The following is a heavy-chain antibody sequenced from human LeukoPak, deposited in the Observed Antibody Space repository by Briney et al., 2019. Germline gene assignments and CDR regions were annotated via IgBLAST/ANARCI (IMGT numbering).Heavy chain of an antibody. CDR2: ISSSSSYI. Sequence: GGSLRLSCAASGFTFSSYSMNWVRQAPGKGLEWVSSISSSSSYIYYADSVKGRFTISRDNAKNSLYLQMNSLRAEDTAVYYCARDPMVRGVPASWYGMDVWGQGTTVTVSS. CDR3: ARDPMVRGVPASWYGMDV. D-gene: IGHD3-10*01. V-gene: IGHV3-21*04. J-gene: IGHJ6*02. CDR1: GFTFSSYS.